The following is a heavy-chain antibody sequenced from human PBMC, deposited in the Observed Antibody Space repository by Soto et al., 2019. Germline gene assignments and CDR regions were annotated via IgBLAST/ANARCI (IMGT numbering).Heavy chain of an antibody. CDR3: TRDCDDYGDYEGSGYYYYMDV. J-gene: IGHJ6*03. CDR1: GFTFGDYA. D-gene: IGHD4-17*01. V-gene: IGHV3-49*03. CDR2: IRSKAYGGTT. Sequence: EVQLVESGGGLVQPGRSLRLSCTASGFTFGDYAMSWFRQAPGKGLEWVGFIRSKAYGGTTEYAASVKGRFTISRDDSKSIAYLQMNSLKTEDTAVYYCTRDCDDYGDYEGSGYYYYMDVWGKGTTVTVSS.